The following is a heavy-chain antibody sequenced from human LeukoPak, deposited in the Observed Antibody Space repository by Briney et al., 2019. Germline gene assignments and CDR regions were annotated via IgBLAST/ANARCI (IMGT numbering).Heavy chain of an antibody. Sequence: GESLRISCKGSGYSFTTYLIGWVRQMPGKGLEWMGMIYPGDFDTKYSPPFQGQVNISVDRSITTAYLQWSSLKASDTAMYYCALPVRSGRGNWFDPWGQGTLVTVSS. D-gene: IGHD3-10*01. CDR2: IYPGDFDT. CDR3: ALPVRSGRGNWFDP. CDR1: GYSFTTYL. V-gene: IGHV5-51*01. J-gene: IGHJ5*02.